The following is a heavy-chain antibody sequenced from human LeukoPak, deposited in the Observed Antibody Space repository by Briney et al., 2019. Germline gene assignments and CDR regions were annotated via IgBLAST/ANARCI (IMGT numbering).Heavy chain of an antibody. J-gene: IGHJ6*03. CDR1: GFTFSSYW. Sequence: GGSLRLSCAASGFTFSSYWMHWVRQAPGKGLVWVSRIVADGRTTTYADSVKGRFTISRDNAKNTLYLQMNSLRGEDTALYYCAKGASMGYSGYDFLDYHYMDVWGKGTTVTV. CDR2: IVADGRTT. D-gene: IGHD5-12*01. V-gene: IGHV3-74*01. CDR3: AKGASMGYSGYDFLDYHYMDV.